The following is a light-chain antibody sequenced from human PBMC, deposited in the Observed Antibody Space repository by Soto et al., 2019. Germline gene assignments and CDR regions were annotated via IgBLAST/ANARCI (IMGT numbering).Light chain of an antibody. CDR2: AAS. CDR1: QVIYSW. J-gene: IGKJ5*01. Sequence: DLQVAQSPSTLSASVGDSVTITCRASQVIYSWIAWYQQKPGRAPKLLIFAASNLQSGVPVRFSGSGSGTDFILSINSLQNEDVATYDCQQLDSFTLTFGQGTRLEIK. CDR3: QQLDSFTLT. V-gene: IGKV1-12*01.